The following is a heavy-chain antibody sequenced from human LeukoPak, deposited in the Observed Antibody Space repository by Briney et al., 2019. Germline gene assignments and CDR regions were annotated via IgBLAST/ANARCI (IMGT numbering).Heavy chain of an antibody. CDR3: ARGIADSTGYYYVDY. D-gene: IGHD3-22*01. Sequence: SQTLSLTCGISGDGVSSNSATWNWIRQSPSRDLEWLGRTYYRSKWSNDYAVSVKSRININPDTSKNQFSLQLNSVTPEDTAVYYCARGIADSTGYYYVDYWGQGTLVTVSS. J-gene: IGHJ4*02. CDR2: TYYRSKWSN. V-gene: IGHV6-1*01. CDR1: GDGVSSNSAT.